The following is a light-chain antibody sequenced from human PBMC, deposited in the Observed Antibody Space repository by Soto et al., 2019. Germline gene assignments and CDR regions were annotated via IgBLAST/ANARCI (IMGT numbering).Light chain of an antibody. CDR3: QQYSDSPLT. CDR1: QTVRTNY. J-gene: IGKJ4*01. Sequence: EIVLTQSPGTLSLSPGERATLSCRASQTVRTNYLASFQHKPGQAPRLLIYGASSWATCIPDRFSGSGSGTAFTLAINSLEPEDFAVDFCQQYSDSPLTFGGGTKVEI. V-gene: IGKV3-20*01. CDR2: GAS.